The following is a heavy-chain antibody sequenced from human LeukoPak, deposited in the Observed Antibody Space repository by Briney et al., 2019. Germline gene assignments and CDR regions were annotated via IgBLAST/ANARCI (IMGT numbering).Heavy chain of an antibody. J-gene: IGHJ4*02. V-gene: IGHV3-7*01. CDR3: ARDDVLLWFGGHDY. CDR1: GFTFSSYT. CDR2: IKQDGSEK. Sequence: GGSLRLSCAASGFTFSSYTMNWVRQAPGKGLEWVANIKQDGSEKYYVDSVKGRFTISRDNAKNSLYLQMNSLRAEDTAVYYCARDDVLLWFGGHDYWGQGTLVTVSS. D-gene: IGHD3-10*01.